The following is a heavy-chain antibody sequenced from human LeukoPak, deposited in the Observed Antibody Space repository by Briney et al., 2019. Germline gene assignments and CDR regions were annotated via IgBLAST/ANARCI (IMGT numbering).Heavy chain of an antibody. Sequence: ASVKVSCKASGYTFTGYYMHWVRQAPGQGLEWMGWINPNSGGTNYAQKFQGRVTMTRDTSISTAYMELSRLRSDDTAVYYCARGRAGYYDSSGYFDYCGQGTLVTVSS. CDR1: GYTFTGYY. D-gene: IGHD3-22*01. J-gene: IGHJ4*02. CDR2: INPNSGGT. CDR3: ARGRAGYYDSSGYFDY. V-gene: IGHV1-2*02.